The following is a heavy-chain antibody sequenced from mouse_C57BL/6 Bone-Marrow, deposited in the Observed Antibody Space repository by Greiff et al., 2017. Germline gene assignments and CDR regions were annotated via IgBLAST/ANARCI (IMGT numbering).Heavy chain of an antibody. CDR3: ARDAPVVDYYAMDY. CDR1: GFTFSDFY. Sequence: EVQVVESGGGLVQSGRSLRLSCATSGFTFSDFYMEWVRQAPGKGLEWIAASRNKANDYTTEYSASVKGRFIVSRDTSQSILYLQMNALRAEDTAIYYCARDAPVVDYYAMDYWGQGTSVTVSS. J-gene: IGHJ4*01. CDR2: SRNKANDYTT. D-gene: IGHD1-1*01. V-gene: IGHV7-1*01.